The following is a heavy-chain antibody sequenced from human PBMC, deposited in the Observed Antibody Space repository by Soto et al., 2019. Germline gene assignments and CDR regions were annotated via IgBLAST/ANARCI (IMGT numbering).Heavy chain of an antibody. Sequence: ASVKVSCKTSGYIFPGYYMHWVRQAPGQGLEWMGWINPDSGGTSYVKKFQGRVTMTRDKSINTVYMELSRLRSDDTALYYCARVRAGADYFDYWGQGTLVTVSS. CDR2: INPDSGGT. J-gene: IGHJ4*02. V-gene: IGHV1-2*02. CDR3: ARVRAGADYFDY. CDR1: GYIFPGYY. D-gene: IGHD3-10*01.